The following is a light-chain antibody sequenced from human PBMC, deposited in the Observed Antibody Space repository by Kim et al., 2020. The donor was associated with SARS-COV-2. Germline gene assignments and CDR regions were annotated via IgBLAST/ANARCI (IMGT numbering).Light chain of an antibody. CDR1: QSIGTY. CDR2: GAS. V-gene: IGKV1-39*01. J-gene: IGKJ4*01. CDR3: QQTSSAPALT. Sequence: GDRVTHTCRESQSIGTYLNWFQQRPGKAPTLLIYGASNLQTGVPSRFSGSGSETDFTHSISGLQPDDFATYSCQQTSSAPALTFGGGTKVEIK.